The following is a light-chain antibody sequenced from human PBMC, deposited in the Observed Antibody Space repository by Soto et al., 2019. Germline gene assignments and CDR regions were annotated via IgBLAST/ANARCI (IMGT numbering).Light chain of an antibody. J-gene: IGKJ4*01. CDR2: AAS. CDR3: QEYKSAPLT. Sequence: DIQMTQSPSSLSASVGDRVIITCRATQDISNYLAWYQQKPGKVPKLLIYAASTLQSGVPSRFSGSGSGTDFTLTISSLQPEDVATFYRQEYKSAPLTFGGGTKVDIK. V-gene: IGKV1-27*01. CDR1: QDISNY.